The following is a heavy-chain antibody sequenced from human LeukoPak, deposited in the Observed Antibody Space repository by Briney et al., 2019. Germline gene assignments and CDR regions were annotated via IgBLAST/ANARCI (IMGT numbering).Heavy chain of an antibody. CDR2: IYYSGST. CDR1: GGPITSNSYY. V-gene: IGHV4-39*07. Sequence: PSETLSLTCTVSGGPITSNSYYWGWIRQPPGNGLEWIGSIYYSGSTYCNPSLKSRVTISVDTSKNQFSLKLSSVTAADTAVYYCARGRRDGYMLLWEDYWGQGTLVTVSS. D-gene: IGHD5-24*01. J-gene: IGHJ4*02. CDR3: ARGRRDGYMLLWEDY.